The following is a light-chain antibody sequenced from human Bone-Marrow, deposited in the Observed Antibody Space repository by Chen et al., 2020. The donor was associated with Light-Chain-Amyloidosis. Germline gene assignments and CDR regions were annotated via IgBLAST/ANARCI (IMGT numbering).Light chain of an antibody. Sequence: EIVLTQSPGTLSLSPGEGANLSCRASQTISSNYLTWYQQKYGQAPRLLIYGSSSRATGIPDRFTGSGSGTDFTLTINRLEPEDFARYYCQQYGTSPLPFGGGTKVEIK. CDR3: QQYGTSPLP. J-gene: IGKJ4*01. CDR1: QTISSNY. V-gene: IGKV3-20*01. CDR2: GSS.